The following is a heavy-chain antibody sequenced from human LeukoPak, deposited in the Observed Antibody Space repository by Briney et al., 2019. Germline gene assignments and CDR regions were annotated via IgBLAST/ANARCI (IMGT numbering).Heavy chain of an antibody. D-gene: IGHD3-22*01. J-gene: IGHJ3*02. CDR3: ASPYYYDSSGYYAFDI. CDR2: IWYDGSNK. Sequence: GGSLRLSCAASGFTFSSYAMHWVRQAPGKGLEWVAVIWYDGSNKYYADSVKGRFTISRDNSKNTLYLQMNSLRAEDTAVYYCASPYYYDSSGYYAFDIWGQGTMVTVSS. CDR1: GFTFSSYA. V-gene: IGHV3-33*08.